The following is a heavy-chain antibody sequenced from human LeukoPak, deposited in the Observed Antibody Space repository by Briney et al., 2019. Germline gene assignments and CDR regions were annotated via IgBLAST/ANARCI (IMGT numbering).Heavy chain of an antibody. CDR1: GFTFSSYN. V-gene: IGHV3-21*01. J-gene: IGHJ4*02. CDR2: ISGGSRSI. Sequence: PGGSLRLSCAASGFTFSSYNMNWVRQAPGKGLEWVSSISGGSRSISYADSVKGRFTISKDNANNSLYLQMNRLRAEDTAVYYCARGYGGNSGDYWGQGTLVTVSS. D-gene: IGHD4-23*01. CDR3: ARGYGGNSGDY.